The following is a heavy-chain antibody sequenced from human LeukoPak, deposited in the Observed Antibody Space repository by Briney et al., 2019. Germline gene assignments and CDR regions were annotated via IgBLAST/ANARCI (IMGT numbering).Heavy chain of an antibody. D-gene: IGHD2-2*01. CDR3: ARLGYCSSTSCFPFDC. J-gene: IGHJ4*02. Sequence: GGSLRLSCAASGFTFSSYAMHWVRQAPGKGLEWVAVISYDGSNKYYADSVKGRFTISRDNAKNSLYLQMNSLRAEDTAVYYCARLGYCSSTSCFPFDCWGQGTLVTVSS. V-gene: IGHV3-30-3*01. CDR2: ISYDGSNK. CDR1: GFTFSSYA.